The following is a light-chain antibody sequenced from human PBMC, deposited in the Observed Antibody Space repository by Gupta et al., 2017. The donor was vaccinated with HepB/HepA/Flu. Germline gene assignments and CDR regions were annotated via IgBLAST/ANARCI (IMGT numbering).Light chain of an antibody. Sequence: EVVMTQSPATLSVSPGERATLSCRASQSVSSNLAWYQQKPGQAPRLLIYVASTRATGVPVRFSGSGSGTEFTLTISSLQSEDFAVYYCQQDTRWPLTFGQGTKLEIK. CDR1: QSVSSN. CDR3: QQDTRWPLT. CDR2: VAS. V-gene: IGKV3-15*01. J-gene: IGKJ1*01.